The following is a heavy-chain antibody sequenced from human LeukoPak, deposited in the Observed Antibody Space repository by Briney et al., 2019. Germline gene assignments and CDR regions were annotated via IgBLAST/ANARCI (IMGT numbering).Heavy chain of an antibody. CDR3: ARELGSDYGGYSP. J-gene: IGHJ5*02. D-gene: IGHD4-23*01. V-gene: IGHV4-61*02. Sequence: SETLSLTCSVSGGSMRSDSSFWSWIRQPAGKGLEWIGRIYATGNTNYNPSLERRVTISVDTSKNQFSLELTSVTAADTAVYYCARELGSDYGGYSPWGQGALVTVSS. CDR1: GGSMRSDSSF. CDR2: IYATGNT.